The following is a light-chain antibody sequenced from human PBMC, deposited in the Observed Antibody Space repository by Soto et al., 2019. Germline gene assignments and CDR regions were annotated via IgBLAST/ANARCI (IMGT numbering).Light chain of an antibody. Sequence: DIQMTQSPSTLSASVGDRVTITCRASQTISDFLAWYQQKPGKAPKLLIYKASSLEGGVPSRFSGSGSGTEFTLTISSLQPDDFATYYCQQYYTYPYTFGQGIKLEIK. CDR2: KAS. CDR3: QQYYTYPYT. V-gene: IGKV1-5*03. J-gene: IGKJ2*01. CDR1: QTISDF.